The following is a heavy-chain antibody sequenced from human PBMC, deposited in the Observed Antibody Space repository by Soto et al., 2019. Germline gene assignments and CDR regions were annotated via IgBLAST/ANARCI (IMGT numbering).Heavy chain of an antibody. CDR1: GFTFSSHG. V-gene: IGHV3-30*18. CDR3: AKLRVLEWEVQESDY. CDR2: IPYDGSHQ. Sequence: VHLVESGGGVVQPGRSLRLSCAASGFTFSSHGMHWIRQAPGKGLEWVAVIPYDGSHQYYADYVKGRFSISRDNSKNTLYLQMNSLRAEDTAVYYCAKLRVLEWEVQESDYWGQGTLVSVSS. J-gene: IGHJ4*02. D-gene: IGHD3-3*01.